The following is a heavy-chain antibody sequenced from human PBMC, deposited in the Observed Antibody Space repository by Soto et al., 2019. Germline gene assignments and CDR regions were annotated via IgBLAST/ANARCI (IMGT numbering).Heavy chain of an antibody. CDR2: VSGSGGSP. J-gene: IGHJ4*02. Sequence: PGGSLRLSCSTSGFTFSTYAMNWVRQAPGKGLEWVSGVSGSGGSPYYADSVKGRLTISKDKSKNTLYLDLNNLRSEDTAVYFCVKGKESGYRGAFDSWGQGTMVTVSS. D-gene: IGHD5-18*01. V-gene: IGHV3-23*01. CDR1: GFTFSTYA. CDR3: VKGKESGYRGAFDS.